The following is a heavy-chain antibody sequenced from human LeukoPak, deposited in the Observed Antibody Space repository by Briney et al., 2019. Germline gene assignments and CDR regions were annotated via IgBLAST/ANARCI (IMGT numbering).Heavy chain of an antibody. J-gene: IGHJ6*03. CDR1: GASTTSTNDF. CDR2: INYRGVT. Sequence: SEALSLTCTVSGASTTSTNDFWAWVRQPPGKALEWLGSINYRGVTHYNPSLGSRVTMSVDTSKISLKLSSVTAADTAVYYCARVDRGQQLVQFSDYYYYMDVWGKGTTVTVSS. D-gene: IGHD6-13*01. V-gene: IGHV4-39*07. CDR3: ARVDRGQQLVQFSDYYYYMDV.